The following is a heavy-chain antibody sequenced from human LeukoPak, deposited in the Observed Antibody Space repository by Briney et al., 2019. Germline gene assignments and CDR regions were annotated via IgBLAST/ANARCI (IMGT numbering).Heavy chain of an antibody. CDR3: AKDHSTFALNWFDP. J-gene: IGHJ5*02. CDR1: GFTVSDSF. CDR2: IYVAGST. D-gene: IGHD3-16*01. Sequence: GGSLRLSCAASGFTVSDSFMTWVRQAPGKGLEWVSVIYVAGSTYYADSVKGRFTISRDNSKNTLYLQMNSLRAEDTAVYYCAKDHSTFALNWFDPWGQGTLVTVSS. V-gene: IGHV3-53*01.